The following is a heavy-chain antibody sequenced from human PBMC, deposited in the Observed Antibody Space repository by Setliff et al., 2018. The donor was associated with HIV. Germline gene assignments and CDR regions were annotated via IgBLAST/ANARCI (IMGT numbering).Heavy chain of an antibody. D-gene: IGHD6-13*01. CDR1: GYSISSGYY. CDR3: ARSVAGTLVWSL. Sequence: SETLSLTCAVSGYSISSGYYWGWIRQPPGKGLEWIGGIYHSGNTYYNPSLKSRVTISVDTSKNQFSLKLSSVTAADTAVYYCARSVAGTLVWSLWGQGTLVSVSS. J-gene: IGHJ4*02. V-gene: IGHV4-38-2*01. CDR2: IYHSGNT.